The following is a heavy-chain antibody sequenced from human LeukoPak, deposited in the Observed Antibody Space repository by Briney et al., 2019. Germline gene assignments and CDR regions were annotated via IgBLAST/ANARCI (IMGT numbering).Heavy chain of an antibody. Sequence: ASVKVSCKASGYTFTSYDINWVRQATGQGLEWMGWMNPNSGKTDYAQQFQGRATITRNTSISPAYMGRAVPRSEATAVYYCARGVDILVVPAATKPTFYYYYYMDVWGKGTTVTVSS. CDR3: ARGVDILVVPAATKPTFYYYYYMDV. CDR1: GYTFTSYD. CDR2: MNPNSGKT. V-gene: IGHV1-8*03. D-gene: IGHD2-2*03. J-gene: IGHJ6*03.